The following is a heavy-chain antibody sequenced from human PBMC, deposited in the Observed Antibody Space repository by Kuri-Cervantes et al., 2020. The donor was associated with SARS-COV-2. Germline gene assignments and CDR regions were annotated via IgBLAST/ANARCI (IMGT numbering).Heavy chain of an antibody. CDR3: ARDLTWYYDFSEPEQLRTNWFDP. D-gene: IGHD3-3*01. CDR1: GGSFSGYY. J-gene: IGHJ5*02. Sequence: ETLSLTCAVYGGSFSGYYWSWVRQAPGKGLEWVANIKQDGSEKYYVDSVKGRVTISRDNAKNSLYLQMNSLRAEDTAAYYCARDLTWYYDFSEPEQLRTNWFDPWGQGTLVTISS. CDR2: IKQDGSEK. V-gene: IGHV3-7*01.